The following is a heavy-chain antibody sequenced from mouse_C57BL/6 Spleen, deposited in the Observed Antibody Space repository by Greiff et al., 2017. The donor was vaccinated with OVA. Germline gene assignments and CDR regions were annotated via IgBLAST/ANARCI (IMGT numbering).Heavy chain of an antibody. CDR2: IYWDDDK. V-gene: IGHV8-12*01. Sequence: QVTLKVSGPGILQSSQTLSLTCSFSGFSLSTSGMGVSWIRQPSGKGLEWLAHIYWDDDKRYNPSLKSRLTISKDTSRNQVSLKITSVDTADTATYYCARFITTVVDYFDYWGQGTTLTVSS. J-gene: IGHJ2*01. D-gene: IGHD1-1*01. CDR1: GFSLSTSGMG. CDR3: ARFITTVVDYFDY.